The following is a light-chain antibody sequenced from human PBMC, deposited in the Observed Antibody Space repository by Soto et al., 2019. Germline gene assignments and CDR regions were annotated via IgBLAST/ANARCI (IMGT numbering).Light chain of an antibody. Sequence: EIVMTQSPATLSVSPGEGATLSCRASQSVRSNIAWYQHRPGQPPRLLIYGATTRATGVPDRFSGSGSGTDFTLPIKRLRSEDFAVYYCQEYSYWPALTFGGGTKVDIK. CDR1: QSVRSN. J-gene: IGKJ4*01. CDR3: QEYSYWPALT. V-gene: IGKV3-15*01. CDR2: GAT.